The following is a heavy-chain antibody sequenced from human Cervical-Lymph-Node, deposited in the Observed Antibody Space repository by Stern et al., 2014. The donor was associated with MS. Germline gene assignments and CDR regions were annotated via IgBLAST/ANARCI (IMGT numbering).Heavy chain of an antibody. CDR1: GFTFNIYA. CDR3: AKEARPTFSGGYSVSDYVDY. V-gene: IGHV3-23*04. CDR2: INPSGAIT. J-gene: IGHJ4*02. Sequence: EVQLVQSGGGLVQPGGSLRLSCVASGFTFNIYAMNWVRQAPGQGLEWVSVINPSGAITYYADSVKGRFTISRDNSKNTLYLQMDSLRAEDTAVYYCAKEARPTFSGGYSVSDYVDYWGQGTLVTVSS. D-gene: IGHD1-26*01.